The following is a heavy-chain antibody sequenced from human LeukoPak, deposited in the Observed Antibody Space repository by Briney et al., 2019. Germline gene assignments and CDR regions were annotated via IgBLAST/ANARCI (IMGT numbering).Heavy chain of an antibody. Sequence: SETLSLTCTVSGGSISSYYWSWIRQPAGKGLEWIGRIYTSGSTNYNPSLKSRVTISVDTSKNQFSLKLSSVTAADTAVYYCARGRWVGSSWYSAARNWFDPWGQGTLVTVSS. CDR2: IYTSGST. CDR1: GGSISSYY. V-gene: IGHV4-4*07. D-gene: IGHD6-13*01. CDR3: ARGRWVGSSWYSAARNWFDP. J-gene: IGHJ5*02.